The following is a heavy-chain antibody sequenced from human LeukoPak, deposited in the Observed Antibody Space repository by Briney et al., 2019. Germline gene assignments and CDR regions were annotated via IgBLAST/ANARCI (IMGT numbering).Heavy chain of an antibody. CDR3: AKAKTIFGVVIPIYYFDY. Sequence: PGGSLRLSCAASGFTFGSYAMSWFRQAPGKGLEWVSAISGSGGSTYYADSVKGRFTISRDNSKNTLYLQMNSLRAEDTAVYYCAKAKTIFGVVIPIYYFDYWGQGTLVTVSS. J-gene: IGHJ4*02. V-gene: IGHV3-23*01. CDR1: GFTFGSYA. D-gene: IGHD3-3*01. CDR2: ISGSGGST.